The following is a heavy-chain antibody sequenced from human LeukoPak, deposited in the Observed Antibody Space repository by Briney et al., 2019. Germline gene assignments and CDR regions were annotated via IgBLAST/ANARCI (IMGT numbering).Heavy chain of an antibody. D-gene: IGHD3-22*01. V-gene: IGHV3-33*01. CDR3: ARILGSGYSAEF. J-gene: IGHJ4*02. CDR2: IHYDGNKK. Sequence: GRSLRLSCAASGFTFRNFGMHWVRQAQGKGLEWVAVIHYDGNKKYYADSVKGRFTISKDNSKNTLYMQMSSLRAEDTAVSYCARILGSGYSAEFWGQGTLVTVSS. CDR1: GFTFRNFG.